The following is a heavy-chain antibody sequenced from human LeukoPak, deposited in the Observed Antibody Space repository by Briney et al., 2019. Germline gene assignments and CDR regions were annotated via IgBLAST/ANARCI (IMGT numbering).Heavy chain of an antibody. Sequence: SETLSLTCTVSRGSISGSIRSYYWSWLRQPPGKGLEWIGNISSSGSVNDNPSLRSRVTISVDTSKNQFFLNLSSVSAADTAVYYCARIPLGYSGAYYFDYWGQGTLVTVSP. CDR3: ARIPLGYSGAYYFDY. J-gene: IGHJ4*02. CDR2: ISSSGSV. CDR1: RGSISGSIRSYY. D-gene: IGHD5-12*01. V-gene: IGHV4-4*09.